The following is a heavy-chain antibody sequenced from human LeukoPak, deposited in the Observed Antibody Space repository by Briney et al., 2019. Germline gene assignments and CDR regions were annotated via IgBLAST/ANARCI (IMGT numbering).Heavy chain of an antibody. D-gene: IGHD4-17*01. CDR1: GGSFSGYY. J-gene: IGHJ4*02. V-gene: IGHV4-34*01. CDR2: INHSGST. CDR3: VRQRRLRCFDY. Sequence: SETLSLTCAGYGGSFSGYYWSRIRQPPGKGLEWIGEINHSGSTNYNPSLKSRVTISVDTSKNQFSLKLSSVTAADTAVYYCVRQRRLRCFDYWGQGTLVTVSS.